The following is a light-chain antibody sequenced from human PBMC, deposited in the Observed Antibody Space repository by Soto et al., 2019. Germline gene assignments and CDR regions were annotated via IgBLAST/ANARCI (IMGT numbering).Light chain of an antibody. Sequence: DILLTQSPSTLSASVGDRVTITCRASQSISNWLAWYQQKPGTAPKLLIYGASTLESGVPSRFSDSRSGTEFALTVSSLQPDDFATYHCQQYNDSFRYTFGQGTKLEIK. J-gene: IGKJ2*01. CDR2: GAS. CDR3: QQYNDSFRYT. V-gene: IGKV1-5*03. CDR1: QSISNW.